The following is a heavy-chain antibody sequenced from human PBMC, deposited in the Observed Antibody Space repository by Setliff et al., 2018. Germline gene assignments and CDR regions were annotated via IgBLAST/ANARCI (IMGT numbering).Heavy chain of an antibody. J-gene: IGHJ5*02. V-gene: IGHV4-39*02. D-gene: IGHD3-22*01. Sequence: PSETLSLTCKVSGDSMNSGVYYWAWIRQPPGKGLEWIVNIHHSGKAHYNPSLKSRVTMSVDTSKNHVSLKLSSVTAADTAVYYCARAHTWSLPNDNSGYPGWFDPWGQGTLVTVSS. CDR2: IHHSGKA. CDR1: GDSMNSGVYY. CDR3: ARAHTWSLPNDNSGYPGWFDP.